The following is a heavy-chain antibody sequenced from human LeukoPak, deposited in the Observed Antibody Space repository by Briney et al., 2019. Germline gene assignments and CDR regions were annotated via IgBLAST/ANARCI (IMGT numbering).Heavy chain of an antibody. CDR1: GGTFSSYA. Sequence: SVKVSCKASGGTFSSYAISWVRQAPGQGLEWMGGIIPIFGTANYAQKFQGRVTITTDESTSTAYMELSSLRSEDTAVYYCASMGYSPDYYYYYMDVWGKGTTVTVSS. CDR2: IIPIFGTA. CDR3: ASMGYSPDYYYYYMDV. J-gene: IGHJ6*03. V-gene: IGHV1-69*05. D-gene: IGHD6-13*01.